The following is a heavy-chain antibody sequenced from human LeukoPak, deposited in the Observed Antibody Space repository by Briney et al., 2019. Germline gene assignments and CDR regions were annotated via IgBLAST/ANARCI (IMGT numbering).Heavy chain of an antibody. J-gene: IGHJ5*02. V-gene: IGHV4-59*08. CDR3: ARLYCGGGSCYEYH. CDR2: IYYSGST. Sequence: SETLSLMCTVSGVSISGDHWSWIRQSPGKGLEWIGYIYYSGSTNYNPSLKSRVTMSVDTSKNQFSLKLSSVTAADTAVYYCARLYCGGGSCYEYHWGQGTLVTVSS. CDR1: GVSISGDH. D-gene: IGHD2-15*01.